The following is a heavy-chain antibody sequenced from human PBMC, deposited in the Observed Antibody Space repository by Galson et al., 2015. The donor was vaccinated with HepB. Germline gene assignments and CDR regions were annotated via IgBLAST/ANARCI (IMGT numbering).Heavy chain of an antibody. CDR2: IIPILGIA. V-gene: IGHV1-69*02. Sequence: SVKVSCKASGGTFSSYTISWVRQAPGQGLEWMGRIIPILGIANYAQKFQGRVTITADKSTSTAYMELSSLRSEDTAVYYCARYALGGDYAFFEHPQGMDVWGQGTTVTVSS. CDR3: ARYALGGDYAFFEHPQGMDV. J-gene: IGHJ6*02. CDR1: GGTFSSYT. D-gene: IGHD3-16*01.